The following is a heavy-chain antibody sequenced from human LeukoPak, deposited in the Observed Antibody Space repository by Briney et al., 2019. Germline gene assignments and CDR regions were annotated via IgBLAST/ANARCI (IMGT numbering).Heavy chain of an antibody. Sequence: GASVKVSCKASGGTFSSYAISWVRQAPGQGLEWMGRIIPILGIANYAQKFQGRVTITADKSTSTAYMELSSLRSEDTAVYYCARDPHYGSGSYYSSLWGQGTLVTVSS. CDR2: IIPILGIA. J-gene: IGHJ4*02. V-gene: IGHV1-69*04. CDR1: GGTFSSYA. D-gene: IGHD3-10*01. CDR3: ARDPHYGSGSYYSSL.